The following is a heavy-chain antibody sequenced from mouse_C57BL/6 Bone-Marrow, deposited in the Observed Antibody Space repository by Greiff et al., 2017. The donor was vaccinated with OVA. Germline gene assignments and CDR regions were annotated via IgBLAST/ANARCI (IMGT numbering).Heavy chain of an antibody. J-gene: IGHJ4*01. CDR3: ASYQIYYDYPYYYAMDY. V-gene: IGHV1-64*01. CDR2: IHPNCGST. CDR1: GFTFTGYY. Sequence: QVQLQQSGAELVKPGASVKLSCTASGFTFTGYYMHWVKQRPEQGLEWIGMIHPNCGSTNYTAKFTGKATLTADKSSSTAYLQLSNLTSEGSAVYYCASYQIYYDYPYYYAMDYWGQGTSVTVSS. D-gene: IGHD2-4*01.